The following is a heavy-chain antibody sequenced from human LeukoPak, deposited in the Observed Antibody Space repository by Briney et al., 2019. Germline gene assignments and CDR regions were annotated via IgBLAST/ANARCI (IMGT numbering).Heavy chain of an antibody. CDR1: GYTFTGYY. D-gene: IGHD1-1*01. CDR2: INPNSGGT. CDR3: ARHRELEPLDY. J-gene: IGHJ4*02. Sequence: VASVKVSRKASGYTFTGYYMHWVRQAPGQGLEWMGWINPNSGGTNYAQKFQGRVTMTRDTSISTAYMELSRLRSDDTAVYYCARHRELEPLDYWGQGTLVTVSS. V-gene: IGHV1-2*02.